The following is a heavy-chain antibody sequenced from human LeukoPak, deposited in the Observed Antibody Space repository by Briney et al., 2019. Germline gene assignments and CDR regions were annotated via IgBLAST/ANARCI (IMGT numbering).Heavy chain of an antibody. V-gene: IGHV4-59*01. Sequence: SETLSLTCTVSGGSISSYYWSWIRQPPGKGLEWTGYIYYSGSTNYNPSLKSRVTISVDTSKNQFSLKLSSVTAADTAVYYCARSPGILFRYAFDIWGQGTMVTVSS. CDR1: GGSISSYY. CDR3: ARSPGILFRYAFDI. J-gene: IGHJ3*02. CDR2: IYYSGST. D-gene: IGHD3-9*01.